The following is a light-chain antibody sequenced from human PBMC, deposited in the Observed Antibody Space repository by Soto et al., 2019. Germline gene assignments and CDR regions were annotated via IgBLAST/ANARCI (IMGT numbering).Light chain of an antibody. CDR1: HSGISLS. J-gene: IGKJ5*01. V-gene: IGKV3-20*01. CDR3: QQYGSSPPIT. Sequence: TPPLSPGESASLSCMSRHSGISLSLAWWQQKPGQHPRLLISGASSRATGIPDRFSGSGSGTDFTLTISRLEPEDFAVYYCQQYGSSPPITFGQGTRLEIK. CDR2: GAS.